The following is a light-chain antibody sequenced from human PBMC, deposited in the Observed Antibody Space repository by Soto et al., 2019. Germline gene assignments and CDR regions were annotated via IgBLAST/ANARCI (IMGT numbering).Light chain of an antibody. CDR3: AAWDDSLNVYV. CDR1: VSNIGSNT. J-gene: IGLJ1*01. V-gene: IGLV1-44*01. CDR2: SND. Sequence: QSVLTQPPSASGPPGQRVTISCSGSVSNIGSNTVNWYQHLPGTAPRFPIYSNDQRPSGVPDRVSGSKSGTSASLAISGLQSEDEADYYCAAWDDSLNVYVLGTGTKVTVL.